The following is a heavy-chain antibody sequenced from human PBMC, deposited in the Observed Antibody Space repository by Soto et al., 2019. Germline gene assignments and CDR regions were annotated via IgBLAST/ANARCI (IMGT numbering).Heavy chain of an antibody. Sequence: PSETLSLTCTVSGGSISSSTYYWVWLRQPPGKGLEWIGSIYYSGSTYYNPSLKSRVTISVDTSKNQVSLKLTSVTAADTALYYCARTYCRNGSCKKTVFDYWGQGTLVTVSS. D-gene: IGHD2-8*01. CDR3: ARTYCRNGSCKKTVFDY. CDR2: IYYSGST. V-gene: IGHV4-39*01. CDR1: GGSISSSTYY. J-gene: IGHJ4*02.